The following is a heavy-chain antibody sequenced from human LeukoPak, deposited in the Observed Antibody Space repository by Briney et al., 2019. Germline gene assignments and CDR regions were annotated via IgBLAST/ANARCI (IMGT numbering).Heavy chain of an antibody. V-gene: IGHV4-38-2*02. CDR1: DYFFSNTYY. Sequence: PSETLSLTCTVSDYFFSNTYYWGWIRQPPGKGLEWIGNIYHSGSTYYNPSLKSRVTISVDTSKNQFFMKLSSVTAADTAVYYCARQTGSGLFILPGGQGTLVTVSS. CDR3: ARQTGSGLFILP. D-gene: IGHD3/OR15-3a*01. CDR2: IYHSGST. J-gene: IGHJ4*02.